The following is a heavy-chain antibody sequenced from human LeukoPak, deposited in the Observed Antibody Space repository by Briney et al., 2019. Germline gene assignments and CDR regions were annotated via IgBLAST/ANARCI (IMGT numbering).Heavy chain of an antibody. CDR3: ARETNSPRLPHHWYFDL. V-gene: IGHV1-69*13. CDR1: GGTFSSYA. Sequence: GASVKVSCKASGGTFSSYAISWVRQAPGQGLEWMGGIIPIFGTANYAQKFQGRVTITADESTSTAYMELSSLRSEDTAVYYCARETNSPRLPHHWYFDLWGRGTLVTVSS. J-gene: IGHJ2*01. D-gene: IGHD4-11*01. CDR2: IIPIFGTA.